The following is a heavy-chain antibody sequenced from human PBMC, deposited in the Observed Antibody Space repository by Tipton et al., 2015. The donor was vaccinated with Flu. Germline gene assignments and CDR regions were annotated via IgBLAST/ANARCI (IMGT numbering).Heavy chain of an antibody. CDR3: ARDPNSSSWSPP. CDR1: GYSISSGYY. V-gene: IGHV4-38-2*02. J-gene: IGHJ5*02. D-gene: IGHD6-13*01. Sequence: TLSLTCTVSGYSISSGYYWGWIRQPPGKGLEWIGSIYHSGSTYYNPSLKSRGTISVDTSKNQFSLKLSSVTAADTAVYYCARDPNSSSWSPPWGQGTLVTVSS. CDR2: IYHSGST.